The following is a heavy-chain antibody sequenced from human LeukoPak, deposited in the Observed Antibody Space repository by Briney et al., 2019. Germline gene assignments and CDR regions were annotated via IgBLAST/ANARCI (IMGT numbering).Heavy chain of an antibody. D-gene: IGHD3-3*01. Sequence: ASVKVSCKASGYTFTSYYMHWVRQAPGQGLEWMGIINPSGGSTSYAQKFQGRVTMTRDTSTSTVYMELSSPRSEDTAVYYCARAYYDFWSGYRPDYWGQGTLVTVSS. V-gene: IGHV1-46*01. CDR1: GYTFTSYY. CDR2: INPSGGST. J-gene: IGHJ4*02. CDR3: ARAYYDFWSGYRPDY.